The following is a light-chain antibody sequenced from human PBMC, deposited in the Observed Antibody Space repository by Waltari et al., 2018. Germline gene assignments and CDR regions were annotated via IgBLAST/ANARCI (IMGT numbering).Light chain of an antibody. CDR3: QQRSSWPYT. J-gene: IGKJ2*01. CDR1: QRISNY. Sequence: EIVLTQSPATLSLSPGDRATLSCRASQRISNYLAWYQQKPGLAPRLLIYDTSNRATGIPARFSGGGSGTDFTLTIISLAPEDFAVYYCQQRSSWPYTFGQGTKLEI. CDR2: DTS. V-gene: IGKV3-11*01.